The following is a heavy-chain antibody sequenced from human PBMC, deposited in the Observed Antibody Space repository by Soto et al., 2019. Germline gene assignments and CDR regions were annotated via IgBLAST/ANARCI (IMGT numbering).Heavy chain of an antibody. Sequence: GGSLRLSCAASGFTFSSYSMNWVRQAPGKGLEWVSYISSSSSTIYYADSVKGRFTISRDNAKNSLYLQMNSLRDEDTAVYYCARDRSRITMIVPYYYYGMDVWGQGTTVTVSS. J-gene: IGHJ6*02. CDR2: ISSSSSTI. CDR3: ARDRSRITMIVPYYYYGMDV. D-gene: IGHD3-22*01. CDR1: GFTFSSYS. V-gene: IGHV3-48*02.